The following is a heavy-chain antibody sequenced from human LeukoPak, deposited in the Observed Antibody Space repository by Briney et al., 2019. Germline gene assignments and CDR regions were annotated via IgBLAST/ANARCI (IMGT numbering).Heavy chain of an antibody. CDR2: LNGGRT. D-gene: IGHD2-2*03. CDR3: VKEVTGYGYFDY. Sequence: PAGSLTLSCVASGFTFSNYAMSWIRQAPGKGLEWIAALNGGRTFFQDSVRGRFTISRDNSKNTLYLQLNSLRGDDTAVYCVKEVTGYGYFDYWGRGTLVTVSS. J-gene: IGHJ4*02. V-gene: IGHV3-23*01. CDR1: GFTFSNYA.